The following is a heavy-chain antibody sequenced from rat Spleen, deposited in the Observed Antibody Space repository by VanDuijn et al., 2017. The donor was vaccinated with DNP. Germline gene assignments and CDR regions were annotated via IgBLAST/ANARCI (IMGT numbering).Heavy chain of an antibody. J-gene: IGHJ2*01. D-gene: IGHD5-1*01. CDR1: GFTFSDFA. CDR3: TRRPGTYFDF. CDR2: IRFDESRT. Sequence: EVQLVESGGGLVQPGRSLKLSCAASGFTFSDFAMAWVRQAPEKGLEWVATIRFDESRTFYRDSVKGRFTISRDSATSALYLQMDSLRSEDTATYYCTRRPGTYFDFWGQGVMVTVSS. V-gene: IGHV5-17*01.